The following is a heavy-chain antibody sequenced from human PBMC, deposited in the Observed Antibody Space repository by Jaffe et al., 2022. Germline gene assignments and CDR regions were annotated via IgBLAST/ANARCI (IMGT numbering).Heavy chain of an antibody. CDR1: GFTFSSYE. Sequence: EVQLVESGGGLVQPGGSLRLSCAASGFTFSSYEMNWVRQAPGMGLEWVSYISSSGSTIYYADSVKGRFTISRDNAKNSLYLQMNSLRAEDTAVYYCARSGSYIGADYWGQGILVTVSS. J-gene: IGHJ4*02. D-gene: IGHD1-26*01. CDR3: ARSGSYIGADY. CDR2: ISSSGSTI. V-gene: IGHV3-48*03.